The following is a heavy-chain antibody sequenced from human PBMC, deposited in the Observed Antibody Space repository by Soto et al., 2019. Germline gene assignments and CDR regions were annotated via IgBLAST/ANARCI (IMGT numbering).Heavy chain of an antibody. J-gene: IGHJ5*02. CDR1: GGSISSYY. CDR3: ARDQGYYGSGWGWIDP. V-gene: IGHV4-59*01. D-gene: IGHD3-10*01. Sequence: QVQLQESGPGLVKPSETLSLTCTVSGGSISSYYWSWIRQPPGKGLEWIGYIYYSGSTNYNPSLKSRVPISVDTSKNQSSLKLSSVTAADTAVYYCARDQGYYGSGWGWIDPWGQGTLVTVSS. CDR2: IYYSGST.